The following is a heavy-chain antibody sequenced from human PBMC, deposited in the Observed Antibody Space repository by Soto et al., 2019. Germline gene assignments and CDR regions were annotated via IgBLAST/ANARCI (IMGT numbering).Heavy chain of an antibody. J-gene: IGHJ4*02. CDR3: ARHEGNGNVWPLDY. V-gene: IGHV4-39*01. D-gene: IGHD2-8*01. CDR1: GDSIGTTHSY. CDR2: IHYSGST. Sequence: PSETLSLTCTVSGDSIGTTHSYWAWIRQSPGKGLEWIGNIHYSGSTYYMPSLRSRVTLSVDTSKNQFSLRLTSVTAEDTAVYYCARHEGNGNVWPLDYGGQGSLGTVSS.